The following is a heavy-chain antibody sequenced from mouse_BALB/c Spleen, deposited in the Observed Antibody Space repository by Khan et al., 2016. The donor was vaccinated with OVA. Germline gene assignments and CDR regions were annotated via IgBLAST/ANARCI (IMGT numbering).Heavy chain of an antibody. J-gene: IGHJ3*01. V-gene: IGHV1-4*01. CDR3: ARAWAYYRSDGWFSY. CDR2: INPSNGYT. Sequence: VELQQPGAELARPGASVKMSCKASGYTFTTYTMHWVKQRPGQGLEWIGYINPSNGYTNYNQKFKDKSTLTADKSSSTAYMQLSSLTSDYSAVYYCARAWAYYRSDGWFSYWGQGTLVTVSA. D-gene: IGHD2-14*01. CDR1: GYTFTTYT.